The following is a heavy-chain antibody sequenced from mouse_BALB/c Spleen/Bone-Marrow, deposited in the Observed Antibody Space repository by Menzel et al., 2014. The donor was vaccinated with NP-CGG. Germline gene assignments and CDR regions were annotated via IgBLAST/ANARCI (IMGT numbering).Heavy chain of an antibody. V-gene: IGHV14-3*02. J-gene: IGHJ3*01. Sequence: EVKLMESGAELVKPGASVKLSCSASGFNIKDVYMYWLKQRPEQGLEWIGRIDPANGNSEYDPKFQGKATITADTSSNSAYLQLSSLTSDDAAVYYCATFMNADPWFAYWGQGTLVTVSA. D-gene: IGHD1-2*01. CDR2: IDPANGNS. CDR3: ATFMNADPWFAY. CDR1: GFNIKDVY.